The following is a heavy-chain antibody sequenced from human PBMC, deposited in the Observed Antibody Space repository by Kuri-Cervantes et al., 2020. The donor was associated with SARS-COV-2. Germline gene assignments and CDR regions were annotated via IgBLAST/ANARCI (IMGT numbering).Heavy chain of an antibody. CDR3: ARHWVPLGGPRDWFDP. CDR2: ISAYSGHT. Sequence: ASVKVSCKASGGTFTSYDINWVRQATGQGLEWMGWISAYSGHTDYAQNFQGRVTMATDTSTSTAYMELRSLRSDDTAVYYCARHWVPLGGPRDWFDPWGQGTLVTVSS. CDR1: GGTFTSYD. J-gene: IGHJ5*02. V-gene: IGHV1-18*01. D-gene: IGHD1-1*01.